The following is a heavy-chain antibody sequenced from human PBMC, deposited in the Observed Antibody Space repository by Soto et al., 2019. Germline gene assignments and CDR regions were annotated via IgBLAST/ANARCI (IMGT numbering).Heavy chain of an antibody. V-gene: IGHV4-59*02. Sequence: SETLSLTCSFSGDSVTSYYLTWIRQSPEKGLEWIGYMHYTGFSHYNPSLKSRLTLSVDRSKNQLSLRLTSVTAADTAVYYCATNRGYDFYYFDSWGQGALVTVSS. CDR2: MHYTGFS. CDR1: GDSVTSYY. J-gene: IGHJ4*02. D-gene: IGHD5-12*01. CDR3: ATNRGYDFYYFDS.